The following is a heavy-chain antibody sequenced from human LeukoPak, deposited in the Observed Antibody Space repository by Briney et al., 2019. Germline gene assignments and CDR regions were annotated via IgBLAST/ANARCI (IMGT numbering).Heavy chain of an antibody. V-gene: IGHV4-30-2*01. D-gene: IGHD1-26*01. J-gene: IGHJ6*02. CDR1: GGSISSGGYS. CDR2: IYHSGST. CDR3: AREVGATGYYGMDV. Sequence: ASQTLSLTCAVSGGSISSGGYSWNWIRQPPGKGLEWIGYIYHSGSTYYNPSLKSRVTISVDRSKNQFSLKLSSVTAADTAVYYCAREVGATGYYGMDVWGQGTTVTVSS.